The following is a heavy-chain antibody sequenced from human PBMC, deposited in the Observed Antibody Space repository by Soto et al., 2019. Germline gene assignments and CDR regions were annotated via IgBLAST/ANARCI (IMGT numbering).Heavy chain of an antibody. Sequence: QVQPVQSGAEVKKPGSSVKVSCKASGGTFSSYAISWVRQAPGQGLEWMGGIIPIFGTANYAQKFQGRVTITADESTSTAYMELSSLRSEDTAVYYCARDEIQLWTGRGSAFDIWGQGTMVTVSS. J-gene: IGHJ3*02. CDR2: IIPIFGTA. D-gene: IGHD5-18*01. V-gene: IGHV1-69*01. CDR1: GGTFSSYA. CDR3: ARDEIQLWTGRGSAFDI.